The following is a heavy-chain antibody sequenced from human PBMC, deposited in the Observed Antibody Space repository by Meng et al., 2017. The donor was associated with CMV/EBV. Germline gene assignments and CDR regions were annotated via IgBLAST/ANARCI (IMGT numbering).Heavy chain of an antibody. D-gene: IGHD2-2*01. CDR3: AKVTLGYCSSTSCYPWFDP. V-gene: IGHV3-23*01. J-gene: IGHJ5*02. CDR1: GFTFSSYA. Sequence: GGSLKISCAASGFTFSSYAMRWVRQAPGKGLEWVSAISGSGGSTYYADSVKGRFTISRDNSKNTLYLQMNSLRAEDTAVYYCAKVTLGYCSSTSCYPWFDPWGQGTLVTVSS. CDR2: ISGSGGST.